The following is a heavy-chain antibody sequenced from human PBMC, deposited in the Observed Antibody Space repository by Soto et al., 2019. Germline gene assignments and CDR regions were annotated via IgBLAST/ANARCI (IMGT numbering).Heavy chain of an antibody. CDR3: AKGIRNHPMTV. J-gene: IGHJ6*04. CDR1: GFTFDDYA. CDR2: ISWNSGSI. Sequence: GGSLRLSCASSGFTFDDYAMHWVRQAPGKVLEWVSGISWNSGSIGYADSVKGRFTISRDNAKNSLYLQMNSLRAEDTALYYWAKGIRNHPMTVWGKGNTATVPS. V-gene: IGHV3-9*01.